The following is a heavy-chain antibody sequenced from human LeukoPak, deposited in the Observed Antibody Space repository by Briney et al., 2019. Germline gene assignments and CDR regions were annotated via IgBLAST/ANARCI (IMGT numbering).Heavy chain of an antibody. CDR1: RFTLRDYY. CDR2: MMSRRTT. CDR3: ARHIVLVTAIDGFDI. J-gene: IGHJ3*02. D-gene: IGHD2-21*02. V-gene: IGHV3-11*06. Sequence: TGGSLRLSWAASRFTLRDYYMTWVRQAPGKRLEWVSYMMSRRTTYTTYADSVRGRFTISRDNAKNSLYLQMNSLRAEDTAVYYCARHIVLVTAIDGFDIWGQGTTVTVSS.